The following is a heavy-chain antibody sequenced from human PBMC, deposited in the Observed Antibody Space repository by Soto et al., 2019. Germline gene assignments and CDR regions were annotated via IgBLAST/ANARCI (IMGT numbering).Heavy chain of an antibody. CDR3: AKSGAEQLVRFVYDR. J-gene: IGHJ4*02. V-gene: IGHV3-30*18. D-gene: IGHD6-6*01. CDR1: GFTFGTYA. CDR2: ISYDGAND. Sequence: QVQLVESGGGVVQPGRSLRLSCAASGFTFGTYAMQWVRQAPGKGLEWVAAISYDGANDYYADSVKGRFTISRDKSKNTLYLQMNSLRPEDTAVYYCAKSGAEQLVRFVYDRWGQGTLVTVSS.